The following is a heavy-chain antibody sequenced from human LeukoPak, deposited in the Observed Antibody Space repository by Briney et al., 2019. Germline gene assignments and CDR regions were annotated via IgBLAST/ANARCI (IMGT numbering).Heavy chain of an antibody. CDR2: ISSSSSYI. CDR1: GFTFSSYS. D-gene: IGHD2-2*01. V-gene: IGHV3-21*01. Sequence: GGSLRLSCAASGFTFSSYSMNWVRQAPGKGLEWVSSISSSSSYIYYADSVKGRFTISRDNAKNSLYLQMNSLRAEDTAVYYCARESSYYYGMDIWGKGTTVTVSS. J-gene: IGHJ6*04. CDR3: ARESSYYYGMDI.